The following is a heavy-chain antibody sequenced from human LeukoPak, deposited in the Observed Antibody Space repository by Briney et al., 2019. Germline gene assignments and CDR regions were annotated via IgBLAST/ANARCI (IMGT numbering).Heavy chain of an antibody. CDR3: VREDIVVVTTLDH. J-gene: IGHJ4*02. D-gene: IGHD2-21*02. CDR1: GFSFSRFW. V-gene: IGHV3-74*01. Sequence: GGSLRLSCAASGFSFSRFWMHWVRQAPGKRLVWISRITSDRSNRDYADSVKGRFTISRDNAKNTLYLQMNSLRTEDTAVYFCVREDIVVVTTLDHWGQGSLVTVSS. CDR2: ITSDRSNR.